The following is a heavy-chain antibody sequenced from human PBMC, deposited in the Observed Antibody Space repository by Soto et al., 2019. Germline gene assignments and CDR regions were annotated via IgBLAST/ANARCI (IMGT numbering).Heavy chain of an antibody. CDR3: AREVDYGDYVYDY. Sequence: QVQLVQSGAEVQKPGSSVKVSCKASGGTFSSYTISWVRQAPGQGLEWMGRIIPILGIANYAQKFQGRVTITADKSTSTAYMELSSLRSEDTAVYYCAREVDYGDYVYDYWGQGTLVTVSS. V-gene: IGHV1-69*08. CDR1: GGTFSSYT. CDR2: IIPILGIA. D-gene: IGHD4-17*01. J-gene: IGHJ4*02.